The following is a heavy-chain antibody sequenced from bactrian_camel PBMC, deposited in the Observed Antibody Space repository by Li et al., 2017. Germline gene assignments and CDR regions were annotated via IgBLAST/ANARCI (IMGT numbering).Heavy chain of an antibody. CDR2: INSGGDTT. D-gene: IGHD7*01. CDR1: GYIFSGCW. J-gene: IGHJ6*01. V-gene: IGHV3S25*01. CDR3: AADAKAVAPWDWIGGYTS. Sequence: QVQLVESGGGSVEAGGSLKLSCEASGYIFSGCWMHWVRQAPGKGLEWVSAINSGGDTTYYTDSVKGRFTISEDKAKNTLYLQMDNLKPEDTAMYYCAADAKAVAPWDWIGGYTSWGQGTQVTV.